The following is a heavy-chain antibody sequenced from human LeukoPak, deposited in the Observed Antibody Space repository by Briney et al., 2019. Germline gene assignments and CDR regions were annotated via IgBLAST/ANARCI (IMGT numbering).Heavy chain of an antibody. D-gene: IGHD2-21*01. CDR1: GFTFSSYW. Sequence: PGGSLRLSCAASGFTFSSYWMHWVRQAPGKGLVWVSRINSDGSSTSYADSVKGRFTISRDNAKNTLYLQMNSLRADDTAVYYCARAPNDVVSPHFDLWSCGTLVTVTS. J-gene: IGHJ2*01. CDR2: INSDGSST. V-gene: IGHV3-74*01. CDR3: ARAPNDVVSPHFDL.